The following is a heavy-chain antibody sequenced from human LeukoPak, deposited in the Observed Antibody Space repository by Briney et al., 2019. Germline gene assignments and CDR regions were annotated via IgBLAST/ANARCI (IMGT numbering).Heavy chain of an antibody. J-gene: IGHJ6*03. CDR3: ARVVGLTGYSSSWYSGYYYYMDV. Sequence: SVKVSCKASGGTFSSYAISWVRQAPGQGLEWMGGIIPILGTTNYAQKFQDRVTITADKSTSTAYMELSSLRSEDTAVYYCARVVGLTGYSSSWYSGYYYYMDVWGKGTTVTVSS. V-gene: IGHV1-69*10. CDR2: IIPILGTT. D-gene: IGHD6-13*01. CDR1: GGTFSSYA.